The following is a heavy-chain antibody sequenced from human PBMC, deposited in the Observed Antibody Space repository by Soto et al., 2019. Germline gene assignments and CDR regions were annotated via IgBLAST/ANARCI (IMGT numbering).Heavy chain of an antibody. J-gene: IGHJ3*01. CDR1: GLTVSGKKY. Sequence: DVQLVESGGGLIQPGESLRLSCAAFGLTVSGKKYVAWVRQAPGKGLEWVSALYDVDGSFYADSVKGRFTTSSDSSKTTVYLQMNGLRPDDTAVYYCASWHEREHAYDVWGRGTTVTVSS. V-gene: IGHV3-53*01. CDR2: LYDVDGS. CDR3: ASWHEREHAYDV. D-gene: IGHD1-1*01.